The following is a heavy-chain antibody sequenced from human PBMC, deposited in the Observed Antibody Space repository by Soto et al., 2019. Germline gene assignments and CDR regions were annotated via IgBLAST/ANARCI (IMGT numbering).Heavy chain of an antibody. J-gene: IGHJ4*02. CDR3: ARGSYDILTGSDY. Sequence: ASVKVSCKASGYTFTGYYMHWVRQAPGQGLEWMGWINPNSGGTNYAQKFQGWVTMTRDTSISTAYMELSRLRSDDTAVYYCARGSYDILTGSDYWVQGTLVTVSS. CDR1: GYTFTGYY. CDR2: INPNSGGT. D-gene: IGHD3-9*01. V-gene: IGHV1-2*04.